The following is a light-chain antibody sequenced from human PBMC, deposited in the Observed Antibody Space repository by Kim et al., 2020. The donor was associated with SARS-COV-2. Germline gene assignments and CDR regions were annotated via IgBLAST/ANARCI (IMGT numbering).Light chain of an antibody. V-gene: IGLV1-44*01. CDR2: SHN. J-gene: IGLJ2*01. Sequence: QSVLTQPPSASGTPGQRVTIPCSGGSSNIGSNTVHWYQQLPGTAPKLLIYSHNRRPSGVPDRFSGSKSGTSGSLAISGLQSEDEGDYYCASWDDSLDGLVFGGGTQLTVL. CDR1: SSNIGSNT. CDR3: ASWDDSLDGLV.